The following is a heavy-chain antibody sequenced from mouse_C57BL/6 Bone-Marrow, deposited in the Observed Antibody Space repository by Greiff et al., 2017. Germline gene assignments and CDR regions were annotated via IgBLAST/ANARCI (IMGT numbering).Heavy chain of an antibody. CDR2: IHPKSGST. D-gene: IGHD1-1*01. CDR3: ARDYYGSSWGFAY. V-gene: IGHV1-64*01. CDR1: GYTFTSYW. J-gene: IGHJ3*01. Sequence: QVQLQQPGAELVKPGASVKLSCKASGYTFTSYWMHWVKQRPGQGLEWIGMIHPKSGSTNYNEKFKSKATLTVDKSSSTAYMQLSSLTSEDSAVYFCARDYYGSSWGFAYWGQGTLVTVSA.